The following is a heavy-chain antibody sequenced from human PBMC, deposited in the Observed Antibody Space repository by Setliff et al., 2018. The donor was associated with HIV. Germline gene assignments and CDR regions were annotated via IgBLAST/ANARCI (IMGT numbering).Heavy chain of an antibody. J-gene: IGHJ3*02. CDR1: GGTSSTHA. Sequence: SVKVSRKASGGTSSTHAMNWVRQAPGQGLEWMGQIISILEITDYAQKFQGRLTITADEPTNTIYMELSGLRSEDTAVYYCAGPRGDEAFGIWGQGTMVTVSS. CDR2: IISILEIT. V-gene: IGHV1-69*10. D-gene: IGHD3-10*01. CDR3: AGPRGDEAFGI.